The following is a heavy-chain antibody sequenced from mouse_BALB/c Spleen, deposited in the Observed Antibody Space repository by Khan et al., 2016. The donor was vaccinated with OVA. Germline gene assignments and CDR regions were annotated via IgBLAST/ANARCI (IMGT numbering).Heavy chain of an antibody. Sequence: QVQLQQSGAELVKAGASVKMSCKASGYTFTSYWMHWVKQRLGQGLEWFAETNPTNGRTYYNEQIKSKATLTVDTYSSTDYMLRSGPTFEDSAVDYCARTKKIVATYFDNWGQGTTLTVSS. CDR2: TNPTNGRT. D-gene: IGHD1-1*01. J-gene: IGHJ2*01. CDR1: GYTFTSYW. V-gene: IGHV1S81*02. CDR3: ARTKKIVATYFDN.